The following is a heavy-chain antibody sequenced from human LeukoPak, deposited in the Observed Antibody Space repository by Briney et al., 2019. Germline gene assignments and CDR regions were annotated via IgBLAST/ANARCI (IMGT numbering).Heavy chain of an antibody. CDR3: ARAPDYGDYTFDY. J-gene: IGHJ4*02. CDR2: ISSSGSTI. Sequence: GGSLRLSCAASGFTFSSYEMKWVRQAPGKGLEWVSYISSSGSTIYYADSVKGRFTISRDNAKNSLYLQMNSLRAEDTAVYYCARAPDYGDYTFDYWGQGTLVTVSS. V-gene: IGHV3-48*03. CDR1: GFTFSSYE. D-gene: IGHD4-17*01.